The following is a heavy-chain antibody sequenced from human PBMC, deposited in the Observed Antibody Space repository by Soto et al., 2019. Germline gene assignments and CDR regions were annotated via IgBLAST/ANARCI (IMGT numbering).Heavy chain of an antibody. CDR1: GFTFSSYA. CDR2: ISYDGSNK. CDR3: ARDRRGYSYGYGRMDV. V-gene: IGHV3-30-3*01. Sequence: GGSLRLSCAASGFTFSSYAMHWVRQAPGKGLEWVAVISYDGSNKYYADSVKGRFTISRDNSKNTLYLQMNSLRAEDTAVYYCARDRRGYSYGYGRMDVWGQGTTVTVSS. J-gene: IGHJ6*02. D-gene: IGHD5-18*01.